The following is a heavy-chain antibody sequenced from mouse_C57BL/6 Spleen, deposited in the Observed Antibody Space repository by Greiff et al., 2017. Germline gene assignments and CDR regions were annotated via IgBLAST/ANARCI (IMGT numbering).Heavy chain of an antibody. D-gene: IGHD2-5*01. Sequence: QVQLQQSGAELARPGASVKLSCKASGYTFTSYGISWVKQRTGQGLEWIGEIYPRSGNTYYNEKFKGKATLTADKSSSTAYMERRSLTSEDSAVYFCARDSTAWFAYWGQGTLVTVSA. CDR3: ARDSTAWFAY. J-gene: IGHJ3*01. CDR1: GYTFTSYG. CDR2: IYPRSGNT. V-gene: IGHV1-81*01.